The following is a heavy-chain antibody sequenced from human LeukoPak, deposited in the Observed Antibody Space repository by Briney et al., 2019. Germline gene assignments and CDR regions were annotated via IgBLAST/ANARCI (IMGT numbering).Heavy chain of an antibody. J-gene: IGHJ5*02. Sequence: ASVKVSCKASGGTFSSYAISWVRQAPGQGLEWMGRIIPIFGTANYAQKFQGRVTITTDESTSTAYMELSSLRSDDTAVYYCARDHAIVVVPAAITTWFDPWGQGTLVTVSS. D-gene: IGHD2-2*01. V-gene: IGHV1-69*05. CDR3: ARDHAIVVVPAAITTWFDP. CDR1: GGTFSSYA. CDR2: IIPIFGTA.